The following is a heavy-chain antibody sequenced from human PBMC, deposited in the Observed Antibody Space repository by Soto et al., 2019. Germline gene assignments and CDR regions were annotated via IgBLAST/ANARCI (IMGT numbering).Heavy chain of an antibody. V-gene: IGHV1-46*01. CDR3: ASDQTTYFFES. Sequence: QVQLVQSGPEVKKPGASVKISCEASGNIFTSYYIHWVRQAPGQGLQWMGIFDPSGAGTNYAHKFEGRVTMTWDTSTSTVYLELRSLTSDDTAVYYCASDQTTYFFESWGQGTLVIVSS. CDR2: FDPSGAGT. CDR1: GNIFTSYY. J-gene: IGHJ4*02. D-gene: IGHD1-1*01.